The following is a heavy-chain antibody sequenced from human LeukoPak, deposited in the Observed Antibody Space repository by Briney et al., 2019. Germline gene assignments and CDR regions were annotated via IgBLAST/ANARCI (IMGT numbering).Heavy chain of an antibody. CDR1: GYSFTSYW. D-gene: IGHD3-16*01. V-gene: IGHV5-51*01. J-gene: IGHJ4*02. CDR2: IYPGDSET. CDR3: ARRGEYYDNDSPTYYFDY. Sequence: GESLKISCKGSGYSFTSYWIGWVRQMPGKGLEWMGIIYPGDSETRYSPSFQGQVTISADRSTSTAYLQWTSLEASDTATYYCARRGEYYDNDSPTYYFDYWGQGTLVTVSS.